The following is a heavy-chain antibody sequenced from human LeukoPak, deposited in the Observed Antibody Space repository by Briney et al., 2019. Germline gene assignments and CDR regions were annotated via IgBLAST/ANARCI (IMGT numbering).Heavy chain of an antibody. J-gene: IGHJ4*02. V-gene: IGHV4-59*01. CDR2: IYYSGST. CDR1: GGSISSYY. CDR3: ARGDGDYGQIDY. Sequence: SETLSLTCTVSGGSISSYYWSWIRQPPGKGPEWIGYIYYSGSTNYNPSLKSRVTISVDTSKNQFSLKLSSVTAADTAVYYCARGDGDYGQIDYWGQGTLVTVSS. D-gene: IGHD4-17*01.